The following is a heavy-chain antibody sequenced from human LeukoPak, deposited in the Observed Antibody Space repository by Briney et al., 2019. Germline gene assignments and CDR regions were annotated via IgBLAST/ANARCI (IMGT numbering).Heavy chain of an antibody. CDR1: GYTFNDYY. J-gene: IGHJ5*02. V-gene: IGHV1-2*02. Sequence: ASVKVSCKTSGYTFNDYYIHWVRQAPGQGLEWMGWINPNSGGTNYAQKFQGRVTMTRDTSISTAYMELSRLRSDDTAVYYCAREDWTPTLKMGFDPWGQGTLVTVSS. CDR3: AREDWTPTLKMGFDP. D-gene: IGHD3/OR15-3a*01. CDR2: INPNSGGT.